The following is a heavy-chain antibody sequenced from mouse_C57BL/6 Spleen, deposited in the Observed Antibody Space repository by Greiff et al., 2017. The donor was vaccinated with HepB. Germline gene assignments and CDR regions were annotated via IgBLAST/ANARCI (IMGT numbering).Heavy chain of an antibody. CDR3: ARGNGLFDY. V-gene: IGHV5-4*01. CDR1: GFTFSSYA. J-gene: IGHJ2*01. CDR2: ISDGGSYT. Sequence: EVQGVESGGGLVKPGGSLKLSCAASGFTFSSYAMSWVRQTPEKRLEWVATISDGGSYTYYPDNVKGRFTISRDNAKNNLYLQMSHLKSEDTAMYYCARGNGLFDYWGQGTTLTVSS.